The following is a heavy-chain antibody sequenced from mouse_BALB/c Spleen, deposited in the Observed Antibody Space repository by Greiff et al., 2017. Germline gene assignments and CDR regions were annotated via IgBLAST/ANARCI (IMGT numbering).Heavy chain of an antibody. CDR2: IYPGSGST. D-gene: IGHD2-1*01. CDR1: GYTFTSYW. V-gene: IGHV1S22*01. Sequence: LQQPGSELVRPGASVKLSCKASGYTFTSYWMHWVKQRPGQGLEWIGNIYPGSGSTNYDEKFKSKATLTVDTSSSTAYMQLSSLTSEDSAVYYCTRGGNYLYYYAMDYWGQGTSVTVSS. J-gene: IGHJ4*01. CDR3: TRGGNYLYYYAMDY.